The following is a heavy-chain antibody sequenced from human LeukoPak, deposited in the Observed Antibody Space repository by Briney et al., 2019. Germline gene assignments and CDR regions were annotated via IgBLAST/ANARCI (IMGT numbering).Heavy chain of an antibody. V-gene: IGHV2-5*01. D-gene: IGHD4-23*01. CDR1: GFSLSTSGVG. CDR3: AHSGGFYGGKGTDY. CDR2: IHWNDDK. Sequence: SGPTLVNPIQTLTLTCTFSGFSLSTSGVGVGWIREPPGKALAWLAPIHWNDDKRYIPTLKSRLTITEDTSKNLVVLTITNMDPVDTATYYGAHSGGFYGGKGTDYWGQGTLVTVSS. J-gene: IGHJ4*02.